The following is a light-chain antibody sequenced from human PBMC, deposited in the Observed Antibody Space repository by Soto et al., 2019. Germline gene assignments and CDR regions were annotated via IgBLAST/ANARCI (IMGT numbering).Light chain of an antibody. CDR3: QSYDSSLSGHHVV. J-gene: IGLJ2*01. CDR2: GNS. Sequence: QTVVTQPPSVSGAPGQRVTISCTGSSSNIGAGYDVHWYQQLPGTAPKLLIYGNSNRPSGVPDRFSGSKSGTSASLAITGLQAEDEADYYCQSYDSSLSGHHVVFGGGTQLTVL. CDR1: SSNIGAGYD. V-gene: IGLV1-40*01.